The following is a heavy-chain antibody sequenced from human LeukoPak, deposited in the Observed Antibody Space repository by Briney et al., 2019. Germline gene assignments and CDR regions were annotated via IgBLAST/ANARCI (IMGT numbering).Heavy chain of an antibody. CDR3: ARRSAMVRGALNAFDI. CDR1: GYSFTSYW. CDR2: IYPGDSDT. J-gene: IGHJ3*02. V-gene: IGHV5-51*01. Sequence: GESLKISCKGSGYSFTSYWIGWVRQMPGKGLEWMGIIYPGDSDTGYSPSFQGQVTISVDKSISTAYLQWSSLKASDTAMYYCARRSAMVRGALNAFDIWGQGTMVTVSS. D-gene: IGHD3-10*01.